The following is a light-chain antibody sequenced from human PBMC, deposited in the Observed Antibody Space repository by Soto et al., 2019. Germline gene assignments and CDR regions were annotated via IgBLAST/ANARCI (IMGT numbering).Light chain of an antibody. Sequence: IVLTQSQPIMSLSPGERATIYCRASQSASSNLAWYQQKPGQAPRLLIYDASTRPTGIPARFSGSGSGTEFTLTISSLQSEDFAVYYCQQYNNWPLTFGGGTEVDIK. V-gene: IGKV3-15*01. CDR3: QQYNNWPLT. CDR2: DAS. J-gene: IGKJ4*01. CDR1: QSASSN.